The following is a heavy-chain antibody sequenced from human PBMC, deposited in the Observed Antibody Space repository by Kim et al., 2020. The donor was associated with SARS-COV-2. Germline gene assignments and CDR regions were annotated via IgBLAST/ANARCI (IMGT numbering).Heavy chain of an antibody. CDR3: ASAHRNGDYDPDAFDI. V-gene: IGHV7-4-1*02. CDR2: INTNTGNP. D-gene: IGHD4-17*01. Sequence: ASVKVSCKASGYTFTSYAMNWVRQAPGQGLEWMGWINTNTGNPTYAQGFTGRFVFSLDTSVSTAYLQISSLKAEDTAVYYCASAHRNGDYDPDAFDIWGQGTMVTVSS. CDR1: GYTFTSYA. J-gene: IGHJ3*02.